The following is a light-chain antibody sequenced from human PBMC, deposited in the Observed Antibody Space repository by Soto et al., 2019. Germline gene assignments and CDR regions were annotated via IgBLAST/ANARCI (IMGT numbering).Light chain of an antibody. J-gene: IGKJ1*01. CDR3: QQYTNTNNPWM. CDR2: KAS. V-gene: IGKV1-5*03. CDR1: QTISSW. Sequence: DIQMTQSHYTLCGSVGERDTITCLASQTISSWLARYQQKPGKAPKLLIYKASTLKSGVPSRFSGSGSGTEFTLIISGLQPDDSATYYCQQYTNTNNPWMFGQGTKVDIK.